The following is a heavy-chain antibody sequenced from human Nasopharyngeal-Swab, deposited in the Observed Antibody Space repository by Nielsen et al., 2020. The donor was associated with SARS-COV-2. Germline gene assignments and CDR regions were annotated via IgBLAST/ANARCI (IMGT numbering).Heavy chain of an antibody. V-gene: IGHV3-74*01. J-gene: IGHJ4*02. D-gene: IGHD1-1*01. CDR1: GFVFSDYW. CDR2: INSNGRSA. Sequence: GSLRLSCAASGFVFSDYWMHWVRQAPGKGPMWVSRINSNGRSAAYADSVMGRFTISRDNAKNTLILQMNSLRVDDSAIYYCARHGGGWNDAFLDYWGQGTLVTVSP. CDR3: ARHGGGWNDAFLDY.